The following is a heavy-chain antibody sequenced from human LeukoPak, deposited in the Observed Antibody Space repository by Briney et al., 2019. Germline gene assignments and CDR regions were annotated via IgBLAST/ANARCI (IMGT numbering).Heavy chain of an antibody. CDR1: GFTFSSYE. D-gene: IGHD1-26*01. CDR2: ISSSGSTI. CDR3: TRSGTYVFDF. Sequence: GGSLRLSCAASGFTFSSYEMNWVRQAPGKGLEWVSYISSSGSTIYYADSVKGRFTISRDNAKNSLYLQMNSLRAEDTAVYYCTRSGTYVFDFWGQGTLVTVSS. V-gene: IGHV3-48*03. J-gene: IGHJ4*02.